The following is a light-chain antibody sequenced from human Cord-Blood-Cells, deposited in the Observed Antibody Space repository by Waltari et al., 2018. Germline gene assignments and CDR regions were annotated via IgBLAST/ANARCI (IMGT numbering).Light chain of an antibody. V-gene: IGKV1-39*01. CDR1: QSISSY. CDR2: AAS. CDR3: QQSYSTPYT. Sequence: DIQMTQSPSSLSASVGDRVTLTCRASQSISSYLNWYQQKPGKAPKLLIYAASSLQRGVPSRFSGSGSGTDFTLTISSLQPEDFAAYYCQQSYSTPYTFGQGTKLEIK. J-gene: IGKJ2*01.